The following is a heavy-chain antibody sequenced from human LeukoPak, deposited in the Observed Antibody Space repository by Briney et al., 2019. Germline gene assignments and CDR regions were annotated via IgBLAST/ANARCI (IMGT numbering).Heavy chain of an antibody. Sequence: ASVKVSCKASGYTFTSNYMHWVREAPGQGLEWIGIINPSGGSKSYAQKLQGRVTMARDTSTSTVYMELSSLRSEDTAVYYCARGSPLIHSSSSWAQDFDFWGQGTLVTVSS. J-gene: IGHJ4*02. CDR1: GYTFTSNY. CDR3: ARGSPLIHSSSSWAQDFDF. V-gene: IGHV1-46*04. D-gene: IGHD6-6*01. CDR2: INPSGGSK.